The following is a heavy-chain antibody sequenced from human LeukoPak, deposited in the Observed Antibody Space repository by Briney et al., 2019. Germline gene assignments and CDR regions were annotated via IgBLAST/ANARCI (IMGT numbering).Heavy chain of an antibody. D-gene: IGHD3-22*01. CDR3: ARHSGYYKSDDY. Sequence: SGGSLRLSCAASGFTFSSYEMNWVHQAPGKGLEWVSYISSSGSTIYYADSVKGRFTISRDNAKNSLYLQMNSLRAEDTAVYYCARHSGYYKSDDYWGQGTLVTVSS. CDR2: ISSSGSTI. CDR1: GFTFSSYE. J-gene: IGHJ4*02. V-gene: IGHV3-48*03.